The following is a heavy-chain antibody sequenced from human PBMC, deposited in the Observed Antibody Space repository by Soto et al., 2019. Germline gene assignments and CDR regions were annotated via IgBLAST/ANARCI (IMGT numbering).Heavy chain of an antibody. CDR2: IWYDGSNK. J-gene: IGHJ4*02. D-gene: IGHD3-3*01. V-gene: IGHV3-33*01. CDR1: GGTFGSYG. Sequence: PGGPMRQCCAASGGTFGSYGRHWVRQAPGKGLERVAVIWYDGSNKYYADSVKGRFTISRDNSKNTLYLQMNSLRAEDTAVYYCARGVQYHDFWSGYLSPYWGQGTLVTVSS. CDR3: ARGVQYHDFWSGYLSPY.